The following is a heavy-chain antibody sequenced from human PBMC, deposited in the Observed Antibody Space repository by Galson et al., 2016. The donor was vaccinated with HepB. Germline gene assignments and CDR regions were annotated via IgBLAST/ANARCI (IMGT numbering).Heavy chain of an antibody. Sequence: CAISGDSVSSNSATWNWIRQSPPRGLEWLGRTYHTSNWYSDYAVSVKSRITINPATSKNQFSLQLNSVTPEDTAVYYCARGHLVVPFSFYFDYWGQGSLVTVSS. CDR1: GDSVSSNSAT. CDR2: TYHTSNWYS. V-gene: IGHV6-1*01. CDR3: ARGHLVVPFSFYFDY. J-gene: IGHJ4*02. D-gene: IGHD2-15*01.